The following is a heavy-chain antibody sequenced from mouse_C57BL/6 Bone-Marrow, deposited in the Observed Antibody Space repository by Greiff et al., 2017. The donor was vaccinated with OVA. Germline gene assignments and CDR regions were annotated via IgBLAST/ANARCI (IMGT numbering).Heavy chain of an antibody. CDR2: IDPSDSYT. CDR3: ARGDYYGSSYLWAMDY. D-gene: IGHD1-1*01. Sequence: VQLQQPGAELVRPGTSVKLSCKASGYTFTSYWMHWVKQRPGQGLEWIGVIDPSDSYTNYNQKFKGKATLTVDTSSSTAYMQLSSLTSEDSAVYYCARGDYYGSSYLWAMDYWGQGTSVTVSS. J-gene: IGHJ4*01. CDR1: GYTFTSYW. V-gene: IGHV1-59*01.